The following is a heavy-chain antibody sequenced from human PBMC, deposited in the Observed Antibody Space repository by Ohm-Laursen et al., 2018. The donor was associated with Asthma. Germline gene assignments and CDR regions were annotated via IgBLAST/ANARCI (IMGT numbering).Heavy chain of an antibody. V-gene: IGHV4-61*01. CDR3: ARIRNDYGDYEFDY. D-gene: IGHD4-17*01. CDR2: IYYSGST. Sequence: SETLSLTCTVSGDSVSSGSYYWNWIRQPPGKGLEWIGYIYYSGSTNYNPSLKSRVTISVDTSKNQFSLKLSSVTAADTAVYYCARIRNDYGDYEFDYWGQGTLVTVSS. CDR1: GDSVSSGSYY. J-gene: IGHJ4*02.